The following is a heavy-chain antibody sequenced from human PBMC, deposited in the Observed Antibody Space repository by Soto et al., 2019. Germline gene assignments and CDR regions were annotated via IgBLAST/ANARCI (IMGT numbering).Heavy chain of an antibody. CDR2: VSLTGDRT. Sequence: EVQLLESGGGLVQPGGSLNLSCVASRFSFSSYEMSWVRQAAGKGLEWVSRVSLTGDRTNYAGSVKGRFTVSRDNFKNTLYLEMDSLRPEDTAIYYCARGGGYCTPTSCAIDSWGRGTPVTVSS. D-gene: IGHD2-8*01. CDR1: RFSFSSYE. V-gene: IGHV3-23*01. CDR3: ARGGGYCTPTSCAIDS. J-gene: IGHJ4*02.